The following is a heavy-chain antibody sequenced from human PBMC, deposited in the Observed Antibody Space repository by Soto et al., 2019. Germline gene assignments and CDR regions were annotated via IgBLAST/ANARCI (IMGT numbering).Heavy chain of an antibody. CDR2: IYYTGRN. Sequence: QVQLQESGPGLVKPSETLSLTCIVSGVSISSYFWTWIRQPQGKFLEWIGYIYYTGRNNSNPSLKSRVTISVDTSRNPFSLKLSSVTAADTAVYYCAGGQRWLQLDAFDSWGQGTRVTVSS. D-gene: IGHD1-1*01. V-gene: IGHV4-59*01. J-gene: IGHJ3*02. CDR3: AGGQRWLQLDAFDS. CDR1: GVSISSYF.